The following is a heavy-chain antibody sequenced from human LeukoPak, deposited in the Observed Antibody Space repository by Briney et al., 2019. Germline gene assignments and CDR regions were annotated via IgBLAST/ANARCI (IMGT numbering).Heavy chain of an antibody. CDR3: AIVPAAGTGPDD. J-gene: IGHJ4*02. CDR2: ISDSGGS. D-gene: IGHD6-13*01. CDR1: GGSVSSGIYY. V-gene: IGHV4-61*01. Sequence: SETLSLTCSVSGGSVSSGIYYWSWIRQPPGEGLEWIAYISDSGGSDYNPSLRGRVTISLDTSKNQFSLRLPSVTAADTAVYFGAIVPAAGTGPDDWGQGTLVTVSS.